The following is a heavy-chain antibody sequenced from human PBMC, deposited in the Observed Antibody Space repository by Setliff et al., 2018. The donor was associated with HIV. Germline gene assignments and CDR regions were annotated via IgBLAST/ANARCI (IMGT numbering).Heavy chain of an antibody. CDR1: GGSLSNHY. V-gene: IGHV4-59*11. J-gene: IGHJ3*01. CDR2: VYYSGST. D-gene: IGHD3-3*01. Sequence: SETLSLTCTVSGGSLSNHYWSWLRQSPKNGLEWIGYVYYSGSTNYKPSFKSRFSISVDTSRSQFSLNLTSLTTADTAMYYCARSYYAFWNGLPRSFDVWGQGTMVTV. CDR3: ARSYYAFWNGLPRSFDV.